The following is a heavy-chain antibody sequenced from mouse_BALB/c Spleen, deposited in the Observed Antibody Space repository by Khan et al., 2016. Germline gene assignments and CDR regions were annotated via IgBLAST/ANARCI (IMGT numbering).Heavy chain of an antibody. CDR2: INSDGGST. J-gene: IGHJ3*01. CDR3: AYYGNFAY. D-gene: IGHD2-1*01. Sequence: EVELVESGGGLVQPGESLPLSFSSPSHELPSHDMSWVRKTPEKRLELVAAINSDGGSTYYPDTMERRFIISRDNTKKTLYLQMSSLRSEDTALYYCAYYGNFAYWGQGTLVTVSA. CDR1: SHELPSHD. V-gene: IGHV5-2*01.